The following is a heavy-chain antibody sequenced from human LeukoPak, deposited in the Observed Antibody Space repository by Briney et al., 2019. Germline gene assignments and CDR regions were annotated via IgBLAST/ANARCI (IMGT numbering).Heavy chain of an antibody. CDR3: AGELPGVRWSLGNAFDI. D-gene: IGHD4-23*01. CDR1: GGSISSGDYY. CDR2: IYYSGST. Sequence: SETLSLTCTVSGGSISSGDYYWSWIRQPPGKGLEWIGYIYYSGSTYYNPSLKSRVTISVDTSKNQFSLKLSSVTAADTAVYYCAGELPGVRWSLGNAFDIWGQGTMVTVSS. J-gene: IGHJ3*02. V-gene: IGHV4-30-4*01.